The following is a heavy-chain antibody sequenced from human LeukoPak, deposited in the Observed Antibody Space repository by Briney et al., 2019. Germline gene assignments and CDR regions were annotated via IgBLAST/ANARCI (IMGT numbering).Heavy chain of an antibody. CDR3: ARDPVGGSTIFDY. J-gene: IGHJ4*02. Sequence: SQTLSLTCAISVDSVCSNSAAWNWIRQSPSRGLEWLGRRYYRSKWYYDYAVAVKSRISINPDTSKNQFSLQLSSVTPEDTAVYYCARDPVGGSTIFDYWGQGTLVTVSS. CDR1: VDSVCSNSAA. D-gene: IGHD1-26*01. CDR2: RYYRSKWYY. V-gene: IGHV6-1*01.